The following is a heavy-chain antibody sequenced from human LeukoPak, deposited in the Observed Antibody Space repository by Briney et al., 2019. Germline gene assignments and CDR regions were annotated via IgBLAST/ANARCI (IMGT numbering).Heavy chain of an antibody. Sequence: GGSLRLSCAASGFTVSSNYMSWVRQAPGEGLEWVSVIYSGGSTYYADSVKGRFTISRDNSKNTLYLQMNSLRAEDTAVYYCARAYSSSWNNWFDPWGQGTLVTVSS. CDR1: GFTVSSNY. D-gene: IGHD6-13*01. J-gene: IGHJ5*02. CDR3: ARAYSSSWNNWFDP. CDR2: IYSGGST. V-gene: IGHV3-53*01.